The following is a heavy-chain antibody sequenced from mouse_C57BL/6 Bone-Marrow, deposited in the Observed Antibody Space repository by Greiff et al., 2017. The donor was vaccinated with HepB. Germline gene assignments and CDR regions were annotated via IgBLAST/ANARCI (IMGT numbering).Heavy chain of an antibody. Sequence: VKLQQPGAELVMPGASVKLSCKASGYTFTSYWMHWVKQRPGQGLEWIGEIDPSDSYTNYNQKFKGKSTLTVDKSSSTAYMQLSSLTSEDSAVYYCARWGVLLRSYYFDYWGQGTTLTVSS. CDR1: GYTFTSYW. J-gene: IGHJ2*01. CDR3: ARWGVLLRSYYFDY. CDR2: IDPSDSYT. D-gene: IGHD1-1*01. V-gene: IGHV1-69*01.